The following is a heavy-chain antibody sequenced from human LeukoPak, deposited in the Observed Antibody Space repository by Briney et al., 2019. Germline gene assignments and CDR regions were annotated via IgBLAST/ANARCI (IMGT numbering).Heavy chain of an antibody. Sequence: SVKVSCKASGGTFSSYAISWVRQAPGQGLEWMGGIIPIFGTANYAQKFQGRVTITADKSTSTAYMELSSLRSEDTAVYYCARKSSLRFLEWLLGRHYYYYMDVWGKGTTVTVSS. CDR1: GGTFSSYA. CDR2: IIPIFGTA. D-gene: IGHD3-3*01. V-gene: IGHV1-69*06. CDR3: ARKSSLRFLEWLLGRHYYYYMDV. J-gene: IGHJ6*03.